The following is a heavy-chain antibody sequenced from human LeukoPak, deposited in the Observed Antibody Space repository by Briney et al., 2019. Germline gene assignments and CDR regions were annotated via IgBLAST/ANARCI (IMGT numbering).Heavy chain of an antibody. D-gene: IGHD1-26*01. J-gene: IGHJ4*02. V-gene: IGHV3-23*01. CDR3: AKGASGSYHTPYDY. Sequence: GSLRLSCAASGFTFSSYAMSWVRQAPGKGLEWVSDISGSGGSTYYADSVKGRFTISRDNSKNTLYLQMNSLRAEDTAVYYCAKGASGSYHTPYDYWGQGTLVTVSS. CDR1: GFTFSSYA. CDR2: ISGSGGST.